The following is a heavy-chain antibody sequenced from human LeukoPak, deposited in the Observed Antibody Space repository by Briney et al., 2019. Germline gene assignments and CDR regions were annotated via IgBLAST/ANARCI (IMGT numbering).Heavy chain of an antibody. V-gene: IGHV4-4*01. D-gene: IGHD3-16*02. CDR2: IYHSEST. J-gene: IGHJ4*02. Sequence: PSGTLSLTCAVSGGSISSSNWWSWVRQPPGKGLEWIGEIYHSESTNYNPSLKSRVTISVDKSKNQFSLKLSSVTAGATAVDCGAGAGEFSGGKQTYLLDYWGQGTLVTVSS. CDR3: AGAGEFSGGKQTYLLDY. CDR1: GGSISSSNW.